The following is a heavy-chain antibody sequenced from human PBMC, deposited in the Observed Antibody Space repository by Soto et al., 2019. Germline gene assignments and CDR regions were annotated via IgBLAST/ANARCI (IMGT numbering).Heavy chain of an antibody. D-gene: IGHD6-13*01. CDR3: AKEAGTIYFDY. CDR2: INWDGTNK. J-gene: IGHJ4*02. V-gene: IGHV3-43*01. Sequence: PGGSLRLSCATSGFTFHGYTMNWVRQAPGKGLEWVSLINWDGTNKYYADSVKGRFTISRDNGKNSLYLQMNSLRTEDTALYYCAKEAGTIYFDYWGQGALVTVSS. CDR1: GFTFHGYT.